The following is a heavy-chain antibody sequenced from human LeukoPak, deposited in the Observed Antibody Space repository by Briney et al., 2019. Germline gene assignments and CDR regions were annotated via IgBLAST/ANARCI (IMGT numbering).Heavy chain of an antibody. D-gene: IGHD3-16*01. J-gene: IGHJ4*02. V-gene: IGHV3-69-1*01. CDR1: GFTFTDHP. CDR2: IGGDGIA. Sequence: GKSLRLSCVASGFTFTDHPMNWVRQAPGKGLEWISYIGGDGIAFYADSVKGRFTASKDDARKSMYLQMNSLRVEDTAVYYCAKDRANWAIDDWGQGTQVTVSS. CDR3: AKDRANWAIDD.